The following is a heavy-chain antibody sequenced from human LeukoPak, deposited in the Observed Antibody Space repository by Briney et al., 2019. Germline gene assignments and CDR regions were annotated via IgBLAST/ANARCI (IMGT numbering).Heavy chain of an antibody. V-gene: IGHV5-51*01. CDR3: ARGDINYFDF. CDR1: GYSFTSYW. D-gene: IGHD3-9*01. CDR2: IYPRDSDT. Sequence: GESLKISCQGSGYSFTSYWIGWVRQMPGKGLEWMGIIYPRDSDTRYSPSFQGQVTISADKSISTAYLQWSSLRASDTAMYYCARGDINYFDFWGQGALVTASS. J-gene: IGHJ4*02.